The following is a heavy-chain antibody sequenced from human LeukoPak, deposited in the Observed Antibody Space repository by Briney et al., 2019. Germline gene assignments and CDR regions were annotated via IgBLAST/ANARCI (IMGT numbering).Heavy chain of an antibody. V-gene: IGHV3-74*01. CDR3: TRAKSGALSYPDY. CDR2: INEDGSGT. D-gene: IGHD3-16*02. CDR1: GFTFSNHW. Sequence: PGGSLRLSCAASGFTFSNHWMHWVRQDPGKGLMWVSRINEDGSGTNYADSVMGRFTISRDNARNTLYLEMSSLSAEDTAVYYCTRAKSGALSYPDYWGQGALVTVSS. J-gene: IGHJ4*02.